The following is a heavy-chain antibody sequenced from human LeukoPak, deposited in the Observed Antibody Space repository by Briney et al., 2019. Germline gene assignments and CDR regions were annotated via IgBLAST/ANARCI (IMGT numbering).Heavy chain of an antibody. CDR2: LSGSGGSE. D-gene: IGHD3-3*01. V-gene: IGHV3-23*01. J-gene: IGHJ4*02. Sequence: GESLRLSCVASGFTFSSYAMSWVRQAPGKALEWVSALSGSGGSEYYAASVKGRFTISKDNSKNTLYLQMNSLRAEDTAVYYCAKDVEYDFWSGYIIDYWGQGTLVTVSS. CDR3: AKDVEYDFWSGYIIDY. CDR1: GFTFSSYA.